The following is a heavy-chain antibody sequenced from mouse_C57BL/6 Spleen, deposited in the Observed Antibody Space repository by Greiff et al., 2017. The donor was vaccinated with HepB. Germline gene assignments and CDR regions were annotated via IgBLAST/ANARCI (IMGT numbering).Heavy chain of an antibody. CDR3: ARSTGSSAWFAY. Sequence: EVQGVESGGGLVQPGGSLSLSCAASGFTFTDYYMSWVRQPPGKALEWLGFIRNKANGYTTEYSASVKGRFTISRDNSQSILYLQMNALRAEDSATYYCARSTGSSAWFAYWGQGTLVTVSA. CDR1: GFTFTDYY. V-gene: IGHV7-3*01. J-gene: IGHJ3*01. D-gene: IGHD1-1*01. CDR2: IRNKANGYTT.